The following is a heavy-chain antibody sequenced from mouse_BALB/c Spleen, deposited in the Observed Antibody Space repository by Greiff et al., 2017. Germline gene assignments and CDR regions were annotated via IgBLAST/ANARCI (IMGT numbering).Heavy chain of an antibody. Sequence: EVHLVESGPGLVKPSQSLSLTCSVTGYSITSGYYWNWIRQFPGNKLEWMGYISYDGSNNYNPSLKNRISITRDTSKNQFFLKLNSVTTEDTATYYCARVATMIPLDYWGQGTTLTVSS. CDR3: ARVATMIPLDY. CDR2: ISYDGSN. J-gene: IGHJ2*01. D-gene: IGHD2-4*01. V-gene: IGHV3-6*02. CDR1: GYSITSGYY.